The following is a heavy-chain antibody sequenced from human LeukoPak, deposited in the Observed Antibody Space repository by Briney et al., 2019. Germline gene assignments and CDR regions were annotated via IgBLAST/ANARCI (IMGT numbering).Heavy chain of an antibody. Sequence: LPGGPLRLSCAASGFIFSNYAMSWVRQAPGKGLEWVSGINNSGDRRFYADSVKGRFTISRDNSKNTLYLQMNSLRAEDTAVYYCARGWYNFDYWGQGIRVTVSS. CDR2: INNSGDRR. V-gene: IGHV3-23*01. CDR1: GFIFSNYA. D-gene: IGHD6-19*01. CDR3: ARGWYNFDY. J-gene: IGHJ4*02.